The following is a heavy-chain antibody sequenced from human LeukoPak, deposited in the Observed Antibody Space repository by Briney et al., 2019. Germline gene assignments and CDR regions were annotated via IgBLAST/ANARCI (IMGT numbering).Heavy chain of an antibody. CDR1: SDSTSSYY. CDR2: IYYSGGT. V-gene: IGHV4-59*01. CDR3: ARDVGDGYTYSYFDY. Sequence: SETLSLTCAVSSDSTSSYYWTWIRQPPGKGLEWIGYIYYSGGTKYNPSLKSRVTISVDTSKSQFSLKLTSVTAVDTAVYYCARDVGDGYTYSYFDYWGQGTLVTVSS. J-gene: IGHJ4*02. D-gene: IGHD5-24*01.